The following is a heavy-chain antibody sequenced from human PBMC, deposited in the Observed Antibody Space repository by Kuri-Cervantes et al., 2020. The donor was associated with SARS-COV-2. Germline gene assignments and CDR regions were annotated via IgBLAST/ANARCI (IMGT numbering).Heavy chain of an antibody. Sequence: GESLKISCAASGFAFSSYAMTWVRQAPGKGPEWVSDISASGSTTYFADSVKGRVSISRDNSRNTLDLQMDSLRAEDTAVYYCAKMDCSSTSCSDAFDFRGQGTLVTVSS. CDR1: GFAFSSYA. J-gene: IGHJ3*01. D-gene: IGHD2-2*01. CDR3: AKMDCSSTSCSDAFDF. V-gene: IGHV3-23*01. CDR2: ISASGSTT.